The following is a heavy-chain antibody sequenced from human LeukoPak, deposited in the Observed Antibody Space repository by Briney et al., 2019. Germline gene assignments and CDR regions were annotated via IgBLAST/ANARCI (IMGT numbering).Heavy chain of an antibody. J-gene: IGHJ4*02. CDR2: ISGSGGST. CDR3: ATNIVATNPPFN. D-gene: IGHD5-12*01. V-gene: IGHV3-23*01. Sequence: GGSLRLSCAASGFTFSSYAMSWVRQAPGKGLEWVSAISGSGGSTYYADSLKGRFTISRDNSKNTLYLQMNSLRAEDTAVYYCATNIVATNPPFNWGQGTLVTVSS. CDR1: GFTFSSYA.